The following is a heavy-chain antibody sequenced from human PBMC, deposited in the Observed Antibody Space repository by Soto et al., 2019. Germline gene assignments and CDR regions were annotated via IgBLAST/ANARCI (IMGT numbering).Heavy chain of an antibody. D-gene: IGHD6-6*01. CDR2: INPNSGGT. J-gene: IGHJ5*02. Sequence: ASVKVSCKASGYTFTGYYMHRVRQAPGQGLEWMGWINPNSGGTNYAQKFQGWVTMTRDTSISTAYMELSRLRSDDTAVYYCARESGQLVRGGGGWFDPWGQGTLVTVSS. CDR3: ARESGQLVRGGGGWFDP. CDR1: GYTFTGYY. V-gene: IGHV1-2*04.